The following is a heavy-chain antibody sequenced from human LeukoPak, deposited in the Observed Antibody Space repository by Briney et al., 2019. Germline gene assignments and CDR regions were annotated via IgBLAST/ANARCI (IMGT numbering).Heavy chain of an antibody. D-gene: IGHD3-10*01. J-gene: IGHJ3*02. Sequence: GGSLRLSCAASGFTFSDFAMTWVRQATGKGLEWVSSIDAAGTYYADSVKGRFTISRDNSKNTVYLQLNSLRVDDTAVYYCAKNRGPLDIRGQGTMVIVSS. CDR1: GFTFSDFA. V-gene: IGHV3-23*01. CDR2: IDAAGT. CDR3: AKNRGPLDI.